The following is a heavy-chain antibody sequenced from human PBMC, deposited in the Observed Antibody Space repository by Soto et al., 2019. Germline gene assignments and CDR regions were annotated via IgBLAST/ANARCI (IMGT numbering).Heavy chain of an antibody. V-gene: IGHV4-34*01. D-gene: IGHD3-10*01. CDR2: INHSGST. CDR3: ARGKDGFTMVRGVIRYYNMDV. Sequence: SEILSLTCAVYGGSFSGYYWSWIRQPPGKGLEWIGEINHSGSTNYTPSLKSRVTISVDTSKNQFSLKLNSVTAADTAVYYCARGKDGFTMVRGVIRYYNMDVWGQGTTVTVSS. CDR1: GGSFSGYY. J-gene: IGHJ6*02.